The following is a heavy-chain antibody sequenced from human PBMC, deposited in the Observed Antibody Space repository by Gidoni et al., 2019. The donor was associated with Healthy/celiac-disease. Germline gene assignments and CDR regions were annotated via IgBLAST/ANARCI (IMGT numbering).Heavy chain of an antibody. V-gene: IGHV4-61*02. D-gene: IGHD3-22*01. CDR3: ARDREDDSSGYTDAFDI. J-gene: IGHJ3*02. Sequence: QVQLQESGQGLVKPSQTLSLTCTVSGGSISRGSYYWSWIRQPAGKGLEWIGRIYTSGSTNYNPSLKSRVTISVDTSKNQFSLKLSSVTAADTAVYYCARDREDDSSGYTDAFDIWGQGTMVTVSS. CDR1: GGSISRGSYY. CDR2: IYTSGST.